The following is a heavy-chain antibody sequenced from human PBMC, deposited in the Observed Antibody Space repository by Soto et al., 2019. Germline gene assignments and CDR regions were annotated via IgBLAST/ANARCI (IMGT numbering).Heavy chain of an antibody. Sequence: GESLKISCKGSGYSFTSYWISWVRQMPGKGLEWMGRIDPSGSYTNYSPSFQGHVTISADKSISTAYLQWSSLKASDTAMYYCARRCSGGSCYSGYYYGMDVWGQGTTVTVSS. J-gene: IGHJ6*02. CDR3: ARRCSGGSCYSGYYYGMDV. CDR2: IDPSGSYT. V-gene: IGHV5-10-1*01. D-gene: IGHD2-15*01. CDR1: GYSFTSYW.